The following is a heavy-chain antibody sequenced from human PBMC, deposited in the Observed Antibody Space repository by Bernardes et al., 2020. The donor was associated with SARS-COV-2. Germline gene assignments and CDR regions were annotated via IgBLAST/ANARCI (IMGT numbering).Heavy chain of an antibody. CDR1: GASITSVTFY. CDR2: IYNNGNT. CDR3: ARKQLRDWYFDL. D-gene: IGHD1-1*01. Sequence: SETLSLTCSVSGASITSVTFYWSWLLQLPGKGLEWIGNIYNNGNTYYSPSLKSRISMSLDTSKNQFSLTLSSVTAADTALYYCARKQLRDWYFDLWGRGALVTVSS. V-gene: IGHV4-31*03. J-gene: IGHJ2*01.